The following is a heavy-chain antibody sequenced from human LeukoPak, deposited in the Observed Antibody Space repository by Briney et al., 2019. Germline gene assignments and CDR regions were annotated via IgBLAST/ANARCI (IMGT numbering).Heavy chain of an antibody. CDR2: ISGSGGST. J-gene: IGHJ6*02. Sequence: GGSLRLSCAASGFTFSSYAMSWVRQAPGKGLEWVSAISGSGGSTYYADSVKGRFTISRDNSKNTLYLQMNSLRAEDTAVYYCAKSIRPVGYYYGLDVWGQGTTVTVSS. CDR3: AKSIRPVGYYYGLDV. CDR1: GFTFSSYA. D-gene: IGHD3-3*02. V-gene: IGHV3-23*01.